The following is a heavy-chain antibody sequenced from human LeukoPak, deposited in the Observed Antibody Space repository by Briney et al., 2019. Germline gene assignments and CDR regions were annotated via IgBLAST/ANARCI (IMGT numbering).Heavy chain of an antibody. J-gene: IGHJ4*02. CDR1: GFTFSNHW. CDR3: ARVSSPWPLDY. Sequence: PGGTLRLSCAASGFTFSNHWMHWVRQAPGKGLEWVADINQDGSEEYYLDSVKGRFTVSRDQAAHSLCLQMTGLSVEDTGVYYCARVSSPWPLDYWGQGTLVTVSS. V-gene: IGHV3-7*05. CDR2: INQDGSEE. D-gene: IGHD2-2*01.